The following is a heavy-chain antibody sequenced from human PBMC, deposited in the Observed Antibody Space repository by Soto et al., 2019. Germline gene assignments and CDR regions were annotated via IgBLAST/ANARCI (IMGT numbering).Heavy chain of an antibody. CDR2: IRSKANSYAT. V-gene: IGHV3-73*01. J-gene: IGHJ4*02. D-gene: IGHD3-3*01. Sequence: GGSLRLSCAASGFTFSGSAMHWVRQASGKGLEWVGRIRSKANSYATAYAASVKGRFTISRDDSKNTAYLQMNSLKTEDTAVYYCTRPDFWSGYSDYWGQGTLVTVSS. CDR3: TRPDFWSGYSDY. CDR1: GFTFSGSA.